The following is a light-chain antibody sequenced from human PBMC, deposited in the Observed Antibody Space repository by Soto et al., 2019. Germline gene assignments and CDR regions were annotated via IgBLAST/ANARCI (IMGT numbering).Light chain of an antibody. Sequence: EIVMTQSPGTRSVSPGGRPTLSCRASQSFSSNLAWYQQKPGQAPRLLIYGASTRATGVPARFSGSGSGTEFTLTISSLQSEDFAVYYCQQYNNWPRTFGQGTRLE. J-gene: IGKJ5*01. V-gene: IGKV3-15*01. CDR2: GAS. CDR3: QQYNNWPRT. CDR1: QSFSSN.